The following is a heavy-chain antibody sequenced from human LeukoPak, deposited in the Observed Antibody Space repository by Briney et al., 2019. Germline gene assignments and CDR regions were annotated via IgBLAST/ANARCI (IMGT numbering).Heavy chain of an antibody. CDR1: GGSISSYY. V-gene: IGHV4-59*01. J-gene: IGHJ4*02. CDR3: AREWIYSSGSYFDY. Sequence: SETLSLTCTVSGGSISSYYWSWIWQPPGKGLEWIGYIYYSGSTNYNPSLKSRVTISVDTSKNQFSLKLSSVTAADTAVYHCAREWIYSSGSYFDYWGQGTLVTVSS. CDR2: IYYSGST. D-gene: IGHD6-19*01.